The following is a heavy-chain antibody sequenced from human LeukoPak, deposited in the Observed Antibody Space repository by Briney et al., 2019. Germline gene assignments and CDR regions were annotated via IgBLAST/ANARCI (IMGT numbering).Heavy chain of an antibody. Sequence: SETLSLTCTVSGGSISSHYWSWIRQPPGKGLEWIGYIYYSGSTNYNPSLKSRVTISVDTSKNQFSLKLSSVTAADTAVYYCARARFLEWLRPAYWFDPWGQGTLVTVSS. V-gene: IGHV4-59*11. J-gene: IGHJ5*02. D-gene: IGHD3-3*01. CDR3: ARARFLEWLRPAYWFDP. CDR1: GGSISSHY. CDR2: IYYSGST.